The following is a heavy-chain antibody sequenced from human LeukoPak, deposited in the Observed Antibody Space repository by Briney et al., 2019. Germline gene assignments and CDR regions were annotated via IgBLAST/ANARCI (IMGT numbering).Heavy chain of an antibody. J-gene: IGHJ4*02. Sequence: PGGSLRLSCAASGFTFSSYSMNWVRQAPGKGLEWVSSISSSSSYIYYADSVKGRFTISRDNAKNSLYLQMNRLRAEDTAVYYCARDPPDIVATINRFDYWGQGTLVTVSS. CDR3: ARDPPDIVATINRFDY. D-gene: IGHD5-12*01. CDR1: GFTFSSYS. V-gene: IGHV3-21*01. CDR2: ISSSSSYI.